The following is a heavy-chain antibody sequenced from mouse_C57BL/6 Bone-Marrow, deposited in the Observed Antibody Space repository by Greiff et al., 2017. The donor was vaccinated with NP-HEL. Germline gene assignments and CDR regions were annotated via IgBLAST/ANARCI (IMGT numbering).Heavy chain of an antibody. Sequence: QVQLKESGAELMKPGVSVKLSCKATGYTFTGYWIEWVKQRPGHGLEWIGEFLSGSGSINYNEKFKGKATFTADTSSNTAYMQLSSLTTEYSAIYYCARSDYYGTVWGQGTTLTVSS. CDR2: FLSGSGSI. J-gene: IGHJ2*01. V-gene: IGHV1-9*01. CDR1: GYTFTGYW. CDR3: ARSDYYGTV. D-gene: IGHD1-1*01.